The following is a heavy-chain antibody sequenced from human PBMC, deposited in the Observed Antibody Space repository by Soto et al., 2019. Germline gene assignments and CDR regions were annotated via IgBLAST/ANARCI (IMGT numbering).Heavy chain of an antibody. CDR3: ARSIFPRNDILTGYSTYYFDY. CDR1: GGSFSGYY. CDR2: INHSGST. V-gene: IGHV4-34*01. J-gene: IGHJ4*02. D-gene: IGHD3-9*01. Sequence: QVQLQQWGAGLLKPSETLSLTCAVYGGSFSGYYWSWIRQPPGKGLEWIGEINHSGSTNYNPSLKSRVTISVDTTKHPFSPKLRSVTAADTAVYYCARSIFPRNDILTGYSTYYFDYWGQGTLVTVSS.